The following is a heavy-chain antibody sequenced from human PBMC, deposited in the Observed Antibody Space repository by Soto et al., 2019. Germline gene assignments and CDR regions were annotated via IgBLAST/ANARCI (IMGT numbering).Heavy chain of an antibody. CDR2: ISSSSSYI. D-gene: IGHD5-18*01. Sequence: GGSLRLSCAASGFTFSSYSMNWVRQAPGKGLEWVSSISSSSSYIYYVDSVKGRFTISRDNAKNSLYLQMNSLRAEDTAVYYCARVPSYVIFDYWGQGTLVTVSS. V-gene: IGHV3-21*01. J-gene: IGHJ4*02. CDR1: GFTFSSYS. CDR3: ARVPSYVIFDY.